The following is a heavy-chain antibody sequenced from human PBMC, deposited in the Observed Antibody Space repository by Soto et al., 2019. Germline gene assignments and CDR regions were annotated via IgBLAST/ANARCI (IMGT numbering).Heavy chain of an antibody. CDR2: INHSGST. J-gene: IGHJ4*02. V-gene: IGHV4-34*01. D-gene: IGHD2-2*01. CDR3: ARGPKPAASYYFDY. CDR1: GGSFSGYY. Sequence: TSETLSLTCAVYGGSFSGYYWSWIRQPPGKGLEWIGEINHSGSTNYNPSLKSRVTISVDTSKNQFSLKLSSVTAADTAVYYCARGPKPAASYYFDYWGQGTLVTVS.